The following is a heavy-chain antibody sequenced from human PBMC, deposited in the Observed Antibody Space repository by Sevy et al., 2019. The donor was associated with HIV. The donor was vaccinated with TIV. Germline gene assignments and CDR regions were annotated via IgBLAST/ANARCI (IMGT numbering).Heavy chain of an antibody. CDR1: GFTFSNAW. CDR2: IKSKTDGGTR. J-gene: IGHJ4*02. D-gene: IGHD1-26*01. Sequence: GGSLRLSCVASGFTFSNAWMSWVRQTPWKGLEWVGRIKSKTDGGTRDFAAPVKGRFAIARDDSKNTLSLQMDSLKTEDTAVYYCTAGVGTSDFDYWGQGILVTVSS. CDR3: TAGVGTSDFDY. V-gene: IGHV3-15*01.